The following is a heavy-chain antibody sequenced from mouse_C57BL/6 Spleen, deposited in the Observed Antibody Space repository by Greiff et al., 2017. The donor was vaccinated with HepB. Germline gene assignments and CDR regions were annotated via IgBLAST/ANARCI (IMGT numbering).Heavy chain of an antibody. CDR2: INPSTGGT. CDR3: ARSGLRRLYAMDY. J-gene: IGHJ4*01. Sequence: VQLKQSGPELVKPGASVKISCKASGYSFTGYYMNWVKQSPEKSLEWIGEINPSTGGTTYNQKFKAKATLTVDKSSSTAYMQLKSLTSEDSAVYYCARSGLRRLYAMDYWGQGTSVTVSS. D-gene: IGHD1-2*01. V-gene: IGHV1-42*01. CDR1: GYSFTGYY.